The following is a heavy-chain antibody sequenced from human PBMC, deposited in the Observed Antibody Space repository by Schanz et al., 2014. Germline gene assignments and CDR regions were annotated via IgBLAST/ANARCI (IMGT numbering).Heavy chain of an antibody. CDR1: TSLFSRSV. D-gene: IGHD6-6*01. V-gene: IGHV3-21*01. CDR3: VPMSIAAP. CDR2: SSPSSSYI. Sequence: VDLVESGGGVVQPGRSLTLSCAVSTSLFSRSVIHWVRQAPGRGLEWVSSSSPSSSYIYYADSVKGRFTISRDNSKNTLSLQMSSLRAEDTAVYYCVPMSIAAPWGQGTLVTVSS. J-gene: IGHJ4*02.